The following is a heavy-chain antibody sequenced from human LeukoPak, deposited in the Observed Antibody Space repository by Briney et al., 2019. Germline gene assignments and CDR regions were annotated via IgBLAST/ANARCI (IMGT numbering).Heavy chain of an antibody. Sequence: GGSLRHSCAPSGFTFSSYWMHSVRQTPGKGVVWVSRINSDGSSTSYADSVKGRFTISRDNAKNSLYLQMNSLTVEDTAVYYCARSFDNYCYHYKDVWGKGTTVTISS. J-gene: IGHJ6*03. CDR1: GFTFSSYW. V-gene: IGHV3-74*01. D-gene: IGHD1-26*01. CDR3: ARSFDNYCYHYKDV. CDR2: INSDGSST.